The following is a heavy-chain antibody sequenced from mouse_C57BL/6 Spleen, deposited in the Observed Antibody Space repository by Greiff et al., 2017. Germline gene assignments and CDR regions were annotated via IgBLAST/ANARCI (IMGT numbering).Heavy chain of an antibody. CDR3: ARRGYSSYDAMGC. CDR1: GYAFSSSW. J-gene: IGHJ4*01. V-gene: IGHV1-82*01. Sequence: VQLQQPGPEQVKPGASVKISCKASGYAFSSSWMNWVKQRPGKGLEWIGRIYPGDGSTNYNGKFKGKAILTADKSSSTAYMQLSSLTSEDSAVYYCARRGYSSYDAMGCRGQGATVTAAS. CDR2: IYPGDGST. D-gene: IGHD1-1*01.